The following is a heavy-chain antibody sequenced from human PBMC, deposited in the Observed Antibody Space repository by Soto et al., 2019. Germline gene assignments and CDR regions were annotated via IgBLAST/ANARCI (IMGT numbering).Heavy chain of an antibody. CDR3: ARGREGRYFDWLAGYYYYGMDV. CDR1: GYTFTSYY. J-gene: IGHJ6*02. V-gene: IGHV1-46*01. CDR2: INPSGGST. Sequence: GASVKVSCKASGYTFTSYYMHWVRQAPGQGLEWMGIINPSGGSTSYAQKFQGRVTMTRDTSTSTVYMELSSLRSEDTAVYYCARGREGRYFDWLAGYYYYGMDVWGQGTTVTVSS. D-gene: IGHD3-9*01.